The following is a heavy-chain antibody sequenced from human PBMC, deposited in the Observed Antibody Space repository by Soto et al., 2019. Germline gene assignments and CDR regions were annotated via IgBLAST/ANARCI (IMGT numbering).Heavy chain of an antibody. V-gene: IGHV3-33*08. CDR1: GFTFSSYG. D-gene: IGHD3-10*02. Sequence: PGGSLRLSCASSGFTFSSYGMHLVRQAPGKGLEWVAVIWYDGSNKYYADSVKGRFTISRDNSKNTLYLQMNSLRAEDTAVYYCARVSLFGDEHRGIDYWGQGTLVTVSS. CDR2: IWYDGSNK. J-gene: IGHJ4*02. CDR3: ARVSLFGDEHRGIDY.